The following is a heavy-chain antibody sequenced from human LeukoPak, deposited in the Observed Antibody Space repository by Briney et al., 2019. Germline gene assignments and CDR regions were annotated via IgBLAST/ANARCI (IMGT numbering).Heavy chain of an antibody. D-gene: IGHD4-23*01. CDR3: ARPGYGGNSPFDY. J-gene: IGHJ4*02. CDR1: GYSISSGYY. Sequence: KPSETLSLTCAVSGYSISSGYYWGWIRQPPGKGLEWIGSIYHSGSTYYNPSLKSRGTISLDTSMTQFSLKLSSVAAADTAVYYCARPGYGGNSPFDYWGQGTLVTVSS. CDR2: IYHSGST. V-gene: IGHV4-38-2*01.